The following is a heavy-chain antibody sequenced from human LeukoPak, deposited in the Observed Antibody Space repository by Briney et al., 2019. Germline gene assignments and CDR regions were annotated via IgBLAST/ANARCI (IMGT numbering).Heavy chain of an antibody. J-gene: IGHJ4*02. D-gene: IGHD5-18*01. V-gene: IGHV3-30*04. Sequence: GGSLRLSCAASAFSFSAYTMHWVRQAPGKGLEWVATILFDGSDTSYADSVKGRFTISRDNPKNSLYLQMNSLRAEDTAIYYCARDGDSNGSYYFDSCGQGTLVTVSS. CDR2: ILFDGSDT. CDR1: AFSFSAYT. CDR3: ARDGDSNGSYYFDS.